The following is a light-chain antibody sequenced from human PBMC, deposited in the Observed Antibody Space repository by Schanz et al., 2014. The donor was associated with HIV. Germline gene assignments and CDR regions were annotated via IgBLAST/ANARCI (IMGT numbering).Light chain of an antibody. CDR3: QQSHASPLT. CDR2: QTS. V-gene: IGKV1-5*03. J-gene: IGKJ4*01. Sequence: DIQMTQSPSTLSASVGDRVTITCRASQSIGSWLAWYQQRPGEAPKLLIYQTSYLESGVPSRFSGSGSGTDFTLTISSLLPEDFATYYCQQSHASPLTFGGGTKVQIK. CDR1: QSIGSW.